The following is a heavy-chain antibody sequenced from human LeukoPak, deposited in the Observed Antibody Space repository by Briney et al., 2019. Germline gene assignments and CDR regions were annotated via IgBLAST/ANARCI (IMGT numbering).Heavy chain of an antibody. CDR3: ERDLPPYSTTPRYMDV. CDR2: ISSSSSTI. CDR1: GFTFSSYS. D-gene: IGHD5/OR15-5a*01. J-gene: IGHJ6*03. Sequence: PGGSLRLSCAASGFTFSSYSMNWIRQAPGKGLEWVSYISSSSSTIYHADSVKGRCTISRDNAKNSLYLQMNSLRAEDTAVYYCERDLPPYSTTPRYMDVWGKGTTVTVSS. V-gene: IGHV3-48*01.